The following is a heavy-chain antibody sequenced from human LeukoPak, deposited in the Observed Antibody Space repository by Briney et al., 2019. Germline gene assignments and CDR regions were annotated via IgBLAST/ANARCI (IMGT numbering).Heavy chain of an antibody. D-gene: IGHD3-16*01. CDR3: ATEKGDSPDY. Sequence: GGSLRLSCAASGFTFSSYAMACVRQAPGKGLEWVSGISGSGGNTYYADSVKGRFTISRDNSKNTLYLQMNSLRAEDTAVYYCATEKGDSPDYWGQGTLVTVSS. J-gene: IGHJ4*02. CDR1: GFTFSSYA. V-gene: IGHV3-23*01. CDR2: ISGSGGNT.